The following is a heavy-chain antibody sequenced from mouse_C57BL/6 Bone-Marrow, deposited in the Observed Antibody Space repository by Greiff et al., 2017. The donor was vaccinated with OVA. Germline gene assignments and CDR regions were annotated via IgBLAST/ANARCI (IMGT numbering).Heavy chain of an antibody. CDR2: INPNNGGT. J-gene: IGHJ3*01. Sequence: EVKLMESGPELVKPGASVKIPCKASGYTFTDYNMDWVKQSHGKSLEWIGDINPNNGGTIYNQKFKGKATLTVDKSSSTAYMELRSLTSEDTAVYYCARTGGTRPRVFAYWGQGTLVTVSA. D-gene: IGHD4-1*01. CDR3: ARTGGTRPRVFAY. CDR1: GYTFTDYN. V-gene: IGHV1-18*01.